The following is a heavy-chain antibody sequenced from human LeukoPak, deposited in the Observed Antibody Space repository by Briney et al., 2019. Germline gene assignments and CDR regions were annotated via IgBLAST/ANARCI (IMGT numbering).Heavy chain of an antibody. Sequence: ASGTLSLTCTVSGGSISSYYWSWIRQPPGKGLEWIGYIYYSGSTNYNPSLKSRVTISVDTSKNQFSLKLSSVTAADKAVYYCARVLRYFDWSNPYYGMDVWGPGTTVTVS. CDR3: ARVLRYFDWSNPYYGMDV. J-gene: IGHJ6*02. V-gene: IGHV4-59*01. CDR2: IYYSGST. CDR1: GGSISSYY. D-gene: IGHD3-9*01.